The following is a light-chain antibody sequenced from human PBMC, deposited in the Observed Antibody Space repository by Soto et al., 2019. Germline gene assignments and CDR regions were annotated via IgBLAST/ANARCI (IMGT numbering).Light chain of an antibody. Sequence: EIVLTQSPGTLSLSPGGRATLSCRASQSVSSGYLAWYQQKLGQAPRLLIFGASRRATGIPDRFSGSGSGTDFTLTISRLEPEDFAVYYCQQYGSSPETFGQGTKVDIK. V-gene: IGKV3-20*01. CDR2: GAS. CDR3: QQYGSSPET. J-gene: IGKJ2*01. CDR1: QSVSSGY.